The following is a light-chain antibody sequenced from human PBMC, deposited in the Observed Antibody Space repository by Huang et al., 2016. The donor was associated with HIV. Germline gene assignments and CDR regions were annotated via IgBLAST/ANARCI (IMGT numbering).Light chain of an antibody. Sequence: EIVLTQSPAILSVSPGERATLSCRASQNVRSSFAWYQQRPGQPPRLLISGASTSATGIPARCSGSGSGTEFTHTISSLQSEDFAVYYCQQYENWPPEYTFGQGTKLEL. V-gene: IGKV3-15*01. CDR1: QNVRSS. J-gene: IGKJ2*01. CDR3: QQYENWPPEYT. CDR2: GAS.